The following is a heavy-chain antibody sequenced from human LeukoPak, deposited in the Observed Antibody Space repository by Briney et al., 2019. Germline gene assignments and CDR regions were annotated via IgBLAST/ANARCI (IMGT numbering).Heavy chain of an antibody. CDR1: GFTFSSCD. CDR3: AKGSSSSRPYYFDY. CDR2: INGDADRT. J-gene: IGHJ4*02. V-gene: IGHV3-23*01. D-gene: IGHD6-6*01. Sequence: QPGGSLRLSCAASGFTFSSCDMSWVRQAPGKGLEWVSGINGDADRTYYAESVKGRFTISRDNSKNTLYLQMNSLRVEDTAVYYCAKGSSSSRPYYFDYWGQGTLVTVSS.